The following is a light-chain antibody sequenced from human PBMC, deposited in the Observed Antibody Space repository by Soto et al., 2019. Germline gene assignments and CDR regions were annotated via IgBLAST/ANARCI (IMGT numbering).Light chain of an antibody. CDR2: AAS. V-gene: IGKV1-27*01. J-gene: IGKJ1*01. Sequence: DIQMTQSPSSLSASVGDRVTITCRASQGISNYLAWYQQKPGKVPKLLIYAASTLQSGVPSRFSGGGSGTDFTLTISSLQPEDVATEYCQKYNSAPRTFGQGTSVEIK. CDR3: QKYNSAPRT. CDR1: QGISNY.